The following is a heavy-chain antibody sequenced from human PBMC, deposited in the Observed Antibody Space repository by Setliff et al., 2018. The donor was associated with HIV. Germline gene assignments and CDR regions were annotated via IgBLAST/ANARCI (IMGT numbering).Heavy chain of an antibody. J-gene: IGHJ4*02. Sequence: SETLSLTCTVSGVSVNSGGYYWNWIRQHPGKGLEWIGHIYYSGSTYDNPSLKSRISISIDTSKNQFSLKLSSVTAADTTVYYCARHSGLGGYYSPFDYWGPGTLVTVSS. CDR3: ARHSGLGGYYSPFDY. CDR1: GVSVNSGGYY. D-gene: IGHD3-22*01. CDR2: IYYSGST. V-gene: IGHV4-31*03.